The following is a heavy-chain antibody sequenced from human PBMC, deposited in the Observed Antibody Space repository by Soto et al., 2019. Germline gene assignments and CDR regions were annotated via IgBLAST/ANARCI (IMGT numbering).Heavy chain of an antibody. CDR3: ARVRVCSSANCYTGPFDP. D-gene: IGHD2-2*02. Sequence: TSETLSLTCTVSGGSISRGNYYWSWIRQHPGKGLEWIGYIYYSGSTYYNPSLKSGVSMSVDTSKNHFSLQLTSGTAADTAVYYCARVRVCSSANCYTGPFDPWGQGTLVTVSS. J-gene: IGHJ5*02. CDR2: IYYSGST. CDR1: GGSISRGNYY. V-gene: IGHV4-31*03.